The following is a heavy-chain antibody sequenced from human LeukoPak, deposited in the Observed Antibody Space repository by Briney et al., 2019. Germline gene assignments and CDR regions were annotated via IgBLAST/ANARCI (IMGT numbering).Heavy chain of an antibody. V-gene: IGHV3-66*01. J-gene: IGHJ1*01. CDR3: ARPGSSY. Sequence: GGSLRLSCVASGLTVNRNYMMWVRQAPGGGLEWLSTMYSGGSTFYADSVKGRFIISRDDSRNTVYLQMNGLSVDDSATYYCARPGSSYWGQGTLLVVSS. D-gene: IGHD3-10*01. CDR1: GLTVNRNY. CDR2: MYSGGST.